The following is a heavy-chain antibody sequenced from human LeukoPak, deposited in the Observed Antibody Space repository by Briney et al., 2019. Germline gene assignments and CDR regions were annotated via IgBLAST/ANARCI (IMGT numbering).Heavy chain of an antibody. Sequence: SVKVSCKASGGTFSSYAISWVRQAPGQGLEWMGGIIPIFGTANYAQKFQGRVTITADESTSTAYMELSSLRSEDTAVYYCARVWSGYDYCGMDVWGQGTTVTVSS. D-gene: IGHD3-3*01. V-gene: IGHV1-69*13. J-gene: IGHJ6*02. CDR2: IIPIFGTA. CDR3: ARVWSGYDYCGMDV. CDR1: GGTFSSYA.